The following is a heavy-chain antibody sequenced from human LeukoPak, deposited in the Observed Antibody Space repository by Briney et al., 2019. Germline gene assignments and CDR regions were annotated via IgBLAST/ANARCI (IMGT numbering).Heavy chain of an antibody. V-gene: IGHV1-2*02. J-gene: IGHJ4*02. CDR2: INPNSGGT. D-gene: IGHD6-19*01. CDR1: GYTFTGYY. Sequence: VASVKVSCKASGYTFTGYYMHWVRQAPGQGLEWMGWINPNSGGTNYAQKFQGRVTMTRDTSISTVYMELSRLRSDDTAVYYCARGVLSSGWYNYWGQGTLVTVSS. CDR3: ARGVLSSGWYNY.